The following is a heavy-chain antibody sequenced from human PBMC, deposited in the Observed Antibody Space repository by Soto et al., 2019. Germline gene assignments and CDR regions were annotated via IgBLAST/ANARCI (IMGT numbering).Heavy chain of an antibody. V-gene: IGHV3-23*01. Sequence: GGSLRLSCAASGFTFSSYSMSWVRQAPGKGLEWVSAISGSGGSTYYADSVKGRFTISRDNSKNTLYLQMNSLRAEDTAVYYCAKVVGPYGGNWFDPWGQGTLVTVSS. CDR3: AKVVGPYGGNWFDP. CDR2: ISGSGGST. D-gene: IGHD2-2*01. J-gene: IGHJ5*02. CDR1: GFTFSSYS.